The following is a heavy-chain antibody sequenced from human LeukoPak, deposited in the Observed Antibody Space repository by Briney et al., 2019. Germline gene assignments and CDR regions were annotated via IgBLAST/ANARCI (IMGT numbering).Heavy chain of an antibody. Sequence: GASVKVSCKASGYTFTSYYMHWVRQAPGQGLEWMGIINPSGGSTSYAQKFQGRVTMTRDTSTSTVYMELSSLRSEDTAVYYRATEQWELLFDYWGQGTLVTVSS. D-gene: IGHD1-26*01. CDR2: INPSGGST. CDR3: ATEQWELLFDY. J-gene: IGHJ4*02. V-gene: IGHV1-46*01. CDR1: GYTFTSYY.